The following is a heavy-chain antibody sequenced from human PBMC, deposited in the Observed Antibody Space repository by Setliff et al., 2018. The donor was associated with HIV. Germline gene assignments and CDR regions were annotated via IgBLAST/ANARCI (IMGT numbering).Heavy chain of an antibody. V-gene: IGHV3-23*01. CDR1: GFTFSSYM. Sequence: PGGSLRLSCAASGFTFSSYMMNWVRQAPGKGLEWVSGISDSGGSTYYADSVKGRFTISRDNFKNTLNLQMNSLRAEDTAVYYCASGYSSSSPRRDYWGRGTTVTVSS. J-gene: IGHJ4*02. D-gene: IGHD6-6*01. CDR2: ISDSGGST. CDR3: ASGYSSSSPRRDY.